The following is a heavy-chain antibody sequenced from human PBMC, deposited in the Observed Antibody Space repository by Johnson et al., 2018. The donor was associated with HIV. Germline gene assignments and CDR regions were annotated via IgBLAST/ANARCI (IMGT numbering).Heavy chain of an antibody. J-gene: IGHJ3*02. Sequence: QVQLVESVGGVVQLGRSLRLSCAASGFTFSSYAMHWVRQAPGKGLEWVSVIYSGGSTYYADSVKGRFTISRDNSKNTLYLQMNSLRAEDTAVYYCAREGIGGGAFDIWGQGTMVTVSS. CDR3: AREGIGGGAFDI. CDR1: GFTFSSYA. V-gene: IGHV3-NL1*01. CDR2: IYSGGST.